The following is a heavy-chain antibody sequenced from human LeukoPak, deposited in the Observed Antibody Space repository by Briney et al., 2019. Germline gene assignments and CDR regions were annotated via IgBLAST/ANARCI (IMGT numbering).Heavy chain of an antibody. D-gene: IGHD2-2*01. V-gene: IGHV3-30-3*01. CDR2: LSYAGNNK. J-gene: IGHJ3*02. Sequence: PGRSLRLSCTASGFTFRNYAMHWVRQAPGKGLEGVAVLSYAGNNKYYADSVKGRFTISRDNSKNTLYLQMNSLRAEDTAVYYCASCLEYCSSTSLGNDAFDIWGQGTVVTVSS. CDR1: GFTFRNYA. CDR3: ASCLEYCSSTSLGNDAFDI.